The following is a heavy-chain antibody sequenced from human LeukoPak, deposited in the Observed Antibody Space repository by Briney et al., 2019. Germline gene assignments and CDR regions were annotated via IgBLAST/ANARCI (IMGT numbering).Heavy chain of an antibody. V-gene: IGHV4-34*01. D-gene: IGHD2-2*01. CDR2: INRSGST. CDR3: ARGLQPTNIVVVPAAYYFDY. Sequence: SETLSLTCAVYGGSFSGYYWSWIRQPPGKGLEWIGEINRSGSTNYNPSLKSRVTISVDTSKNQFSLKLSSVTAADTAVYYCARGLQPTNIVVVPAAYYFDYWGQGTLVTVSS. J-gene: IGHJ4*02. CDR1: GGSFSGYY.